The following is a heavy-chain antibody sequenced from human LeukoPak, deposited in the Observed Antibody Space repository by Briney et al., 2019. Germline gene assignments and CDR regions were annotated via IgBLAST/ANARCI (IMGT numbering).Heavy chain of an antibody. V-gene: IGHV1-46*01. J-gene: IGHJ4*02. Sequence: ASVKVSCKASGYTFTSYYMHWVRQAPGQGLEWMGIINPRGGSTSYAQKFQGRVTMTRDTSTSTVYMELSSLRSEDTAVYYCARSDAARDPFDYWGQGTLVTVSS. CDR1: GYTFTSYY. CDR2: INPRGGST. CDR3: ARSDAARDPFDY. D-gene: IGHD6-6*01.